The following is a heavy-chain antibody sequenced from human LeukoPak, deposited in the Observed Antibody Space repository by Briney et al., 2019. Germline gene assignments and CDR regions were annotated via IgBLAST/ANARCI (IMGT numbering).Heavy chain of an antibody. CDR1: GGSISSYY. V-gene: IGHV4-59*01. CDR3: ARYVWGSYPTFEDY. D-gene: IGHD3-16*02. CDR2: IYYSGST. Sequence: SETLSLTCTVPGGSISSYYWSWIRKPPGKGLEWMGYIYYSGSTNYNPSLKSRVTISVDTSKNQFSLKLSSVTAADAAVYYCARYVWGSYPTFEDYWGQGTLVTVSS. J-gene: IGHJ4*02.